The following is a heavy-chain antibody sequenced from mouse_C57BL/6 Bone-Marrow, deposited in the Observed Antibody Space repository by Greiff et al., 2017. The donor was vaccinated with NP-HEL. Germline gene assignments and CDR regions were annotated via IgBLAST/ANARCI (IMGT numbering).Heavy chain of an antibody. Sequence: QVQLQQSGAELARPGASVKLSCKASGYTFTSYGISWVKQRTGQGLEWIGEIYPRSGNTYSNEKFKGKATLTADKSSSTGYMELRSLKSEDSAVYFCARDRFITTVVGYWGQGTTLTGSS. J-gene: IGHJ2*01. V-gene: IGHV1-81*01. CDR1: GYTFTSYG. D-gene: IGHD1-1*01. CDR2: IYPRSGNT. CDR3: ARDRFITTVVGY.